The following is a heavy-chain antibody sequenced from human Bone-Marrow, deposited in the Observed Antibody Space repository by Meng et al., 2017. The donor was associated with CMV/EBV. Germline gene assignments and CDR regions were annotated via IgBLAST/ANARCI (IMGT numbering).Heavy chain of an antibody. D-gene: IGHD5-24*01. CDR2: IWYDGSNK. V-gene: IGHV3-33*06. CDR3: AKERRQDGYNYFDY. CDR1: GFTFSSYG. Sequence: GGSLRLSCAASGFTFSSYGMHWVRQAPGKGLEWVAVIWYDGSNKYYADSVKGQFTISRDNSKNTLYLQMNSLRAEDTAVYYCAKERRQDGYNYFDYWGQGTLVTVS. J-gene: IGHJ4*02.